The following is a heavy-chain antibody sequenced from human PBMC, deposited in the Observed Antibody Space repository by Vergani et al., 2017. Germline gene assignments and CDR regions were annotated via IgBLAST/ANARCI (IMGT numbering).Heavy chain of an antibody. CDR1: GGSISSGGYS. Sequence: QLQLQESGSGLVKPSQTLSLTCAVSGGSISSGGYSWSWIRQPPGKGLEWIGYIDQSGSTYYNPSLKSRVTISVDRSKNQFPLKMSCVTAADTAVYQCARGASAGWVGNWFDPWGQGTLVTVSS. D-gene: IGHD6-13*01. CDR3: ARGASAGWVGNWFDP. V-gene: IGHV4-30-2*01. J-gene: IGHJ5*02. CDR2: IDQSGST.